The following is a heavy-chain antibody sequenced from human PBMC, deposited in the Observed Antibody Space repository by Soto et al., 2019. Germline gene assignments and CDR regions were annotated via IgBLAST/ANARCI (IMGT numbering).Heavy chain of an antibody. J-gene: IGHJ4*02. CDR2: IIPIFGTA. CDR1: GGTFSSYA. Sequence: ASVKVSCKASGGTFSSYAISWVRQAPGQVLEWMGGIIPIFGTANYAQKFQGRVTITADKSTSTAYMELSSLRSEDTAVYYCAATFDSGSYDFGGHPCWGQGTLVTVSS. V-gene: IGHV1-69*06. D-gene: IGHD2-15*01. CDR3: AATFDSGSYDFGGHPC.